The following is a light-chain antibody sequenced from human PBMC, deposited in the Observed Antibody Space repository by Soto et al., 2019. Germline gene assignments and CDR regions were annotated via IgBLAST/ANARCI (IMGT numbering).Light chain of an antibody. CDR1: QSISSY. V-gene: IGKV1-39*01. J-gene: IGKJ2*01. CDR3: QQGYFTPRT. Sequence: DIPMTQSPASLSASVGDRVTITCRASQSISSYLNWYQQKPGKAPKVLIFAASRLQSGVPSRFSGSGSGTDFTLAINSLQPEDVATYYCQQGYFTPRTFGQGTKLEIK. CDR2: AAS.